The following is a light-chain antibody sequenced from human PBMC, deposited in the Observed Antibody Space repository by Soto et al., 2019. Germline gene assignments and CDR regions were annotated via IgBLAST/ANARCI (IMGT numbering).Light chain of an antibody. CDR3: QQYNNWPQT. CDR1: QSISSN. CDR2: RSS. V-gene: IGKV3-15*01. J-gene: IGKJ1*01. Sequence: ETVMTQSPATLSVSPGERATLSCRASQSISSNLAWYQQKPGQAPRLLMFRSSTRATGVPARFSGSGSGTDFTLTISGLQSEDFAVYYCQQYNNWPQTFGQGTKADI.